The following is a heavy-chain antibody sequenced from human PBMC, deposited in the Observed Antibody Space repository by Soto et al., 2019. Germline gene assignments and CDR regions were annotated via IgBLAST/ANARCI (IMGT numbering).Heavy chain of an antibody. V-gene: IGHV3-33*01. CDR3: ARDRSGSPSWFDP. J-gene: IGHJ5*02. CDR2: IWYDGSNK. D-gene: IGHD3-10*01. CDR1: GFTFSSYG. Sequence: QVQLVESGGGVVQPGRSLRLSCAASGFTFSSYGMHWVRQAPGKGLEWVAVIWYDGSNKYYADSVKGRFTISRDNSKNTLDLQMNSLRAEDTAVYYCARDRSGSPSWFDPWGQGTLVTVSS.